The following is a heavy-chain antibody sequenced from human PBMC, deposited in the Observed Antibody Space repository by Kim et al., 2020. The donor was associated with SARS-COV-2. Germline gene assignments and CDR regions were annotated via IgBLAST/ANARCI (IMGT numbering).Heavy chain of an antibody. D-gene: IGHD3-10*01. V-gene: IGHV4-39*01. J-gene: IGHJ5*02. CDR2: IYYSGST. CDR1: GGSISSSSYY. CDR3: ARHDYSRTYGSGSYYSWFDP. Sequence: SETLSLTCTVSGGSISSSSYYWGWIRQPPGKGLVWIGSIYYSGSTYYNPSLKRRVTISVDTSKNQFSLKLSSVTAADTAVYYCARHDYSRTYGSGSYYSWFDPWGQGTLVTVSS.